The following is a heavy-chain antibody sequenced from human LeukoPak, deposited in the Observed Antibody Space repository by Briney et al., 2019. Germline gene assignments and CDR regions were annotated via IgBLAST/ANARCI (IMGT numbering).Heavy chain of an antibody. CDR3: ARLKATVSIHAYFDS. D-gene: IGHD4-17*01. V-gene: IGHV4-61*02. J-gene: IGHJ4*02. CDR2: IYRSGRT. Sequence: PSQTLSLTCTVSGGSINSGSYYWSWIRQPAGKGLEWIGRIYRSGRTNYNPSLKSRVSISSDTSKNQFSLELSSVTAADTAVYYCARLKATVSIHAYFDSWGQGTLVTVSS. CDR1: GGSINSGSYY.